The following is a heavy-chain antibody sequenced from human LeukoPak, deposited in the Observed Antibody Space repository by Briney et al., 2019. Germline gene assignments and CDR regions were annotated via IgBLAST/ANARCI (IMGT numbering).Heavy chain of an antibody. CDR1: GYTFTGYY. J-gene: IGHJ4*02. CDR3: ARSHYDFWSGPHPFDY. V-gene: IGHV1-2*02. Sequence: ASVKVSCKASGYTFTGYYMHWVRQAPGQGLEWMGWINPNSGGTNYAQKFQGRVTMTRDTSISTAYMELSRLRSDDTAVYYCARSHYDFWSGPHPFDYWGQGTLVTVSS. CDR2: INPNSGGT. D-gene: IGHD3-3*01.